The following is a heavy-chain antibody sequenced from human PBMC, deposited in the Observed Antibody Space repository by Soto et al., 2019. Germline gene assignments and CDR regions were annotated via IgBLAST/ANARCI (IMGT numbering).Heavy chain of an antibody. CDR2: ISSSSSYI. CDR1: GFTFSSYS. Sequence: PGGSLRLSCAASGFTFSSYSMNWVRQAPGKGLEWVSSISSSSSYIYYADSVKGRFTISRDNAKNSLYLQMNSLRAEDTAVYYCASGYRRSSSWYYFDYWGQGTLVTVSS. CDR3: ASGYRRSSSWYYFDY. V-gene: IGHV3-21*01. J-gene: IGHJ4*02. D-gene: IGHD6-13*01.